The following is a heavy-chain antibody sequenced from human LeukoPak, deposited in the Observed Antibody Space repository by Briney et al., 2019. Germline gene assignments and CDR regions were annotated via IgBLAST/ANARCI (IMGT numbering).Heavy chain of an antibody. CDR2: INAGNGNT. CDR1: GYTFTSYA. V-gene: IGHV1-3*01. CDR3: ARDTGRYNWNYGPWIDY. J-gene: IGHJ4*02. D-gene: IGHD1-7*01. Sequence: GASVKVSCKASGYTFTSYAMHWVRQAPGQRLEWMGWINAGNGNTKYSQKFQGRVTITRDTSASTAYMELRSLRSDDTAVYYCARDTGRYNWNYGPWIDYWGQGTLVTVSS.